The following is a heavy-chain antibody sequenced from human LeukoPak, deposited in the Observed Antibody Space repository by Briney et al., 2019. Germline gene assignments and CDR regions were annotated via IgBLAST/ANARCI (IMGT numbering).Heavy chain of an antibody. V-gene: IGHV1-69*06. CDR3: ARAGIAAALGPPDI. CDR2: IIPICGTA. Sequence: SVKVSCKACGGTFSSYAISWVRQAPGQGREWMGGIIPICGTANYAQKFQGRVTITADKSTSTAYMELSSLRSEDTAVYYSARAGIAAALGPPDIWGKGTTVTVSS. D-gene: IGHD6-13*01. CDR1: GGTFSSYA. J-gene: IGHJ6*04.